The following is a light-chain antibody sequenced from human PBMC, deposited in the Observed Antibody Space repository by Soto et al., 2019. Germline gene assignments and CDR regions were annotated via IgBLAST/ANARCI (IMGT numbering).Light chain of an antibody. CDR1: QNVGTY. CDR3: QQSYNTSLT. Sequence: DIQMTQSPSSLSASVGDRITITCRASQNVGTYLSWYQQRSGKAPKLLIYAASNLQSGVSSRFSGSGSGTDFTLTISSLQPEDSATYFCQQSYNTSLTFGGGTKVDIK. CDR2: AAS. J-gene: IGKJ4*01. V-gene: IGKV1-39*01.